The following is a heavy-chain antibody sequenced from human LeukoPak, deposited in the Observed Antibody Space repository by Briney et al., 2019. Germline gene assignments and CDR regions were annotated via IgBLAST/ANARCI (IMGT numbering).Heavy chain of an antibody. CDR3: ARSSSAGRRWFDP. CDR2: IYYSGRT. Sequence: SETLSLTCTVSGGSISSYYWSSIRQPPGKGLEWIGYIYYSGRTNYNPPLKSRVTISVDTSKNQFSLKLSSVTAADTAVYYCARSSSAGRRWFDPWGQGTLVTVSS. CDR1: GGSISSYY. J-gene: IGHJ5*02. D-gene: IGHD6-19*01. V-gene: IGHV4-59*01.